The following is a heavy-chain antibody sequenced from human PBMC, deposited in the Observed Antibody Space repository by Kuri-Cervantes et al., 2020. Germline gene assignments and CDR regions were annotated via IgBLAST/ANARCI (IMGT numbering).Heavy chain of an antibody. D-gene: IGHD3-22*01. CDR1: AYSISSGYY. J-gene: IGHJ3*01. CDR2: IYYSGST. CDR3: ARAVVTIIVPGL. V-gene: IGHV4-30-4*08. Sequence: LRLSCAVSAYSISSGYYWNWIRQPPGKGLEWIGYIYYSGSTYYNPSLRSRVTISVGTSKNQFSLKLSSVTAADTAVYYCARAVVTIIVPGLWGQGTMVTVSS.